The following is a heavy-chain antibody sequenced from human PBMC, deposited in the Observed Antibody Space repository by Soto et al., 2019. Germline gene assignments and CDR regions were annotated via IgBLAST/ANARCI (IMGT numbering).Heavy chain of an antibody. J-gene: IGHJ4*02. CDR1: GGSISSSSYY. Sequence: SETLSLTCTVSGGSISSSSYYWGWIRQPPGKGLEWIGSIYYSGSTYYNPSLKSRVTISVDTSKNQFSLKLSSVTAADTAVYYCARHSGRIFFDYWGQGTLVTVSS. V-gene: IGHV4-39*01. CDR3: ARHSGRIFFDY. CDR2: IYYSGST. D-gene: IGHD1-26*01.